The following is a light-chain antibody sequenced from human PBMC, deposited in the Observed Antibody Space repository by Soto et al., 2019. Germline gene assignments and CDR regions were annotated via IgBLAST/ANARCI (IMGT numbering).Light chain of an antibody. J-gene: IGKJ1*01. V-gene: IGKV3-20*01. CDR2: GAS. CDR3: QQYGSSSWT. Sequence: EIVLTQSPCTLYLSPGERATLSCSASQSVSSSYLAWYQQKPGQAPRLLIYGASSRATGIPDRFSGSGSGTDFTLTISRLEPEDFAVYYCQQYGSSSWTFGQGTKVDIK. CDR1: QSVSSSY.